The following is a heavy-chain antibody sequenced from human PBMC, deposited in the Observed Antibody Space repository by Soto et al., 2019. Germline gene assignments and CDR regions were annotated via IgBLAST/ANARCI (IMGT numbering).Heavy chain of an antibody. CDR3: ARDLRFLEWLLPDHNWFDP. CDR1: GFTFSSYS. J-gene: IGHJ5*02. CDR2: ISSSSSTI. D-gene: IGHD3-3*01. V-gene: IGHV3-48*01. Sequence: GESLKISCAASGFTFSSYSMNWVRQAPGKGLEWVSYISSSSSTIYYADSVKGRFTISRDNAKNSLYLEMNSLRAEDTAVYYCARDLRFLEWLLPDHNWFDPWGQGTLVTVSS.